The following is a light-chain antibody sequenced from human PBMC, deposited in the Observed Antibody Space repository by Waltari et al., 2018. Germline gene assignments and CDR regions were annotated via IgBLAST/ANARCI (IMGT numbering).Light chain of an antibody. V-gene: IGKV1-12*01. CDR2: AAS. CDR1: QCISNL. Sequence: IQMTQSHSSASASVGDRVTITCRASQCISNLLACYQQKPGKAPKLLLYAASSLQTGVPERFSGSGSGTEVTLTISSLQPEDFATYYCQQASSFPITFGPGTKVDIK. J-gene: IGKJ3*01. CDR3: QQASSFPIT.